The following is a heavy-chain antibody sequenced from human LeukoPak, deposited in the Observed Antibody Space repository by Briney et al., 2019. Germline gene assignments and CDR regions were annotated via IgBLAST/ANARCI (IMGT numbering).Heavy chain of an antibody. V-gene: IGHV1-2*02. CDR1: GYTFTNYY. J-gene: IGHJ4*02. CDR2: INPKNSGT. D-gene: IGHD1-26*01. CDR3: ARNRAGTYFIY. Sequence: ASVEVSCKASGYTFTNYYMHWVRQAPGQGLEWMGGINPKNSGTDYAQKFKGRVTMTRDTSISTAYMELSSLTSDDTAVYFCARNRAGTYFIYWGQGTLVTASS.